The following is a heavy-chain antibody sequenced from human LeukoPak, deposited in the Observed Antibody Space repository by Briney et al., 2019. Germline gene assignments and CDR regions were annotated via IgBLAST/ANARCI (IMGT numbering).Heavy chain of an antibody. CDR3: AKDRARATVTTFDY. J-gene: IGHJ4*02. V-gene: IGHV3-23*01. CDR1: GFTFSSYA. D-gene: IGHD4-17*01. CDR2: ISGSGGST. Sequence: GGSMRLASAAYGFTFSSYAMSWVRQAPGKVLEWVSAISGSGGSTYYADSVKGRFTISRDNSKNTLYLQMNSLRAEDTAVYYCAKDRARATVTTFDYWGQGTLVTVSS.